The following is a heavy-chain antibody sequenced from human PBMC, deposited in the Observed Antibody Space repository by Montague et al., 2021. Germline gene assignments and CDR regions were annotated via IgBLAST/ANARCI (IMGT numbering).Heavy chain of an antibody. CDR2: IYDSGSA. D-gene: IGHD2-15*01. V-gene: IGHV4-31*03. CDR3: ARSGGYCCGGSCDTFDY. J-gene: IGHJ4*02. Sequence: TLSLTCSVSGGSISSGCFYWSWIRQHPGKGPEWIGSIYDSGSANYNPSLKSRLTLSRDTSKNQVSLRLTSVTAAETAVYYCARSGGYCCGGSCDTFDYWGQGTMVTVSS. CDR1: GGSISSGCFY.